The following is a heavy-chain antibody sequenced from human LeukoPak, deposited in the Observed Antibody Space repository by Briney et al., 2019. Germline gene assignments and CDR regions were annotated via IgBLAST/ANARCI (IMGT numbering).Heavy chain of an antibody. CDR3: ARNFDL. J-gene: IGHJ2*01. V-gene: IGHV4-34*01. Sequence: SETLSLTCAVYGGSLSGYFWSWIRQPTGKGLEWIGEINHSGGTNHNPPLKSRVTLSLDTSKNQFSLKLTSVTAADTAVYYRARNFDLWGRGTLLTVSS. CDR2: INHSGGT. CDR1: GGSLSGYF.